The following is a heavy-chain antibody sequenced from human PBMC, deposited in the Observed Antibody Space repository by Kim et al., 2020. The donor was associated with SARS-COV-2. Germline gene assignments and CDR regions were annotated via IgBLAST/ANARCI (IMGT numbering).Heavy chain of an antibody. Sequence: SETLSLTCTVSGGSISSYYWSWIRQPPGKGLEWIGYIYYSGSTNYNPSLKSRVTISVDTSKNQFSLKLSSVTAADTAVYYCATYSSSSDRYWYFDLWGRGTLVTVSS. J-gene: IGHJ2*01. D-gene: IGHD6-6*01. CDR2: IYYSGST. V-gene: IGHV4-59*01. CDR1: GGSISSYY. CDR3: ATYSSSSDRYWYFDL.